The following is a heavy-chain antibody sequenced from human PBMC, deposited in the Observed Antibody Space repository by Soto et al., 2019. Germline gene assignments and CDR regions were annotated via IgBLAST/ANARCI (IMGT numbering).Heavy chain of an antibody. Sequence: QVQLVQSGAEVKKPGSSVKVSCKASGGTFSSYAISWVRQAPGQGLEWMGGIIPIFGTADYAQKFQGRVTITADESTSTADVELSSLRSEDTAVYYCAKNPENYYYGMDVWGQGTTVTVSS. CDR1: GGTFSSYA. J-gene: IGHJ6*02. CDR2: IIPIFGTA. CDR3: AKNPENYYYGMDV. V-gene: IGHV1-69*12.